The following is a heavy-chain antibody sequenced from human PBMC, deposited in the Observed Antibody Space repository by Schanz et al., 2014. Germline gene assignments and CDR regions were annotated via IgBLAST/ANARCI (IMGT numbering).Heavy chain of an antibody. CDR2: VSRSTPDI. CDR3: ARGGPAYYFDD. J-gene: IGHJ4*02. Sequence: EVQLVESGGGLVKPGGSLRLSCATSGLTFTSAWMSWVRQAPGKGLEWVSYVSRSTPDIYYADSVKGRFTMSRDNAKNSVFLQMNSLRAEDTAVYYCARGGPAYYFDDWGQGTLVTVSS. CDR1: GLTFTSAW. V-gene: IGHV3-48*01.